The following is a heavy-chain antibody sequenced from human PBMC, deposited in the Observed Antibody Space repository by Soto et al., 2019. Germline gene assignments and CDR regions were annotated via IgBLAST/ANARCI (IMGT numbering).Heavy chain of an antibody. D-gene: IGHD3-3*01. J-gene: IGHJ4*02. CDR3: ARDQRGLRSPTYETEELSFLFDY. CDR1: GGSISSGGYY. CDR2: IYYSGST. Sequence: SETLSLTCTVSGGSISSGGYYWSWIRQHPGKGLEWIGYIYYSGSTYYNPSLKSRVTISVDTSKNQFSLKLSSVTAADTAVYYCARDQRGLRSPTYETEELSFLFDYWGQGTLVTVSS. V-gene: IGHV4-31*03.